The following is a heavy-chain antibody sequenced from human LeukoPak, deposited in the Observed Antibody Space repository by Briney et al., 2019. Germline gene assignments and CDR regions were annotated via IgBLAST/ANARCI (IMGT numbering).Heavy chain of an antibody. CDR3: ARLVAGTFDY. Sequence: GGSLRLSCAASGFPFSSYWMSWVRQAPGKGLEWVANIKQDGSEKYYVDSVKGRFTISRDNAKNSLYLQMNSLRAEDTAVYYCARLVAGTFDYWGQGTLVTVSS. CDR2: IKQDGSEK. V-gene: IGHV3-7*01. D-gene: IGHD6-19*01. J-gene: IGHJ4*02. CDR1: GFPFSSYW.